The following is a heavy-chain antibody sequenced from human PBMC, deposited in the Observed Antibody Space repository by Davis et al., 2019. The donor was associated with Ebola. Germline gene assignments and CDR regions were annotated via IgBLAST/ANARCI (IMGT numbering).Heavy chain of an antibody. CDR2: IYYSGST. Sequence: PSETLSLTCTVSGGSVSSGSYYWSWIRQPPGKGLEWIGYIYYSGSTNYNPSLKSRVTMSVDTSKNQFSLKLSSVTAADTAVYYCARGLEYDFWSGYTFDYWGQGTLVTVSS. V-gene: IGHV4-61*01. D-gene: IGHD3-3*01. CDR3: ARGLEYDFWSGYTFDY. J-gene: IGHJ4*02. CDR1: GGSVSSGSYY.